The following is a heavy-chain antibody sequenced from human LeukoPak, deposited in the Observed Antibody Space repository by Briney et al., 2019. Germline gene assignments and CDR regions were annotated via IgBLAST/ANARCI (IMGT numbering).Heavy chain of an antibody. Sequence: SVKVSCKASGGTFSSYAISWVRQAPGQGLEWMGRIIPILGIANYAQKFQGRVTITADRSTSTAYMELSSLRSEDTAVYYCASTTGALPYYFDYWGQGTLVTVSS. CDR1: GGTFSSYA. D-gene: IGHD1-1*01. CDR2: IIPILGIA. V-gene: IGHV1-69*04. CDR3: ASTTGALPYYFDY. J-gene: IGHJ4*02.